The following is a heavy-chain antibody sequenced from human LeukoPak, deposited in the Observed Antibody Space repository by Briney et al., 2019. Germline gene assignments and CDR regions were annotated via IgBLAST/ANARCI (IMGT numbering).Heavy chain of an antibody. CDR2: IKQDGSEQ. V-gene: IGHV3-7*01. J-gene: IGHJ4*02. Sequence: GGSLRLSCAASGFTFTRYWMAWVRQAPGTGLEWVANIKQDGSEQYHVDSVRGRFTMSRDNIKNIVFLQMDSLRVEDTAVYYCARVSRSGYYGEYWGQGTTVTVSS. CDR1: GFTFTRYW. D-gene: IGHD3-3*01. CDR3: ARVSRSGYYGEY.